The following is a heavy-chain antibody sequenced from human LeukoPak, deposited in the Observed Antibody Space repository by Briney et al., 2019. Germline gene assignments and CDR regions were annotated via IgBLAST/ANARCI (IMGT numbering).Heavy chain of an antibody. CDR2: ISGSGGST. V-gene: IGHV3-23*01. CDR3: LTIVETTFDAFDI. D-gene: IGHD2/OR15-2a*01. CDR1: GFTFSSYA. J-gene: IGHJ3*02. Sequence: GGSLRLSRAASGFTFSSYAMSWVRQAPGKGLEWVSAISGSGGSTYYADSVKGRFTISRDNSKNTLYLQMNSLRAEDTAVYYCLTIVETTFDAFDIWGQGTMVTVSS.